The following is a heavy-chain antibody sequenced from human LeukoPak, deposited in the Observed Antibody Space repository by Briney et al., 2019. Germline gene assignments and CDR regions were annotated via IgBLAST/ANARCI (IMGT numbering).Heavy chain of an antibody. CDR2: ISGSGGST. D-gene: IGHD4-17*01. Sequence: GGSLRLSCAASGFTFSNYAMSWVRQAPGKGLEWVSAISGSGGSTSYADSVKGRFTISRDNSKNTLYLQMDSLRAEDTAVYYCATLLTVTTWSYYYYGTDVWGQGTAVTVSS. CDR3: ATLLTVTTWSYYYYGTDV. V-gene: IGHV3-23*01. J-gene: IGHJ6*02. CDR1: GFTFSNYA.